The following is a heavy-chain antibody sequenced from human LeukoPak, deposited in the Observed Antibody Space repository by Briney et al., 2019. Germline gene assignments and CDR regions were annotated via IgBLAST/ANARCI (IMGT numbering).Heavy chain of an antibody. D-gene: IGHD3-22*01. J-gene: IGHJ3*02. V-gene: IGHV4-31*03. CDR3: ARDPKYYYDSSGYYYEMGAFDI. CDR1: GGSISSGGYY. CDR2: IYYSGST. Sequence: SSETLSLTCTVSGGSISSGGYYWSWLRQHPGKGLEWIGYIYYSGSTYYNPSLKSRVTISVDTSKNQFSLKLSSVTAADTAVYYCARDPKYYYDSSGYYYEMGAFDIWGQGTMVTVSS.